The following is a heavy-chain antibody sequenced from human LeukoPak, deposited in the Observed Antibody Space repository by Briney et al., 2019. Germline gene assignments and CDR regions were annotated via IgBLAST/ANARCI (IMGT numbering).Heavy chain of an antibody. CDR1: SFTFSNYA. CDR3: TRAVDDSSGYYFNDY. CDR2: IRSKTYGGTP. Sequence: GGSLRLSCAASSFTFSNYAMTWVRQAPGKGLEWISFIRSKTYGGTPEYAASVKGRFTISRDDSISIAYLQVNSLKTEDTAVYYCTRAVDDSSGYYFNDYWGQGTLVTVSS. D-gene: IGHD3-22*01. J-gene: IGHJ4*02. V-gene: IGHV3-49*04.